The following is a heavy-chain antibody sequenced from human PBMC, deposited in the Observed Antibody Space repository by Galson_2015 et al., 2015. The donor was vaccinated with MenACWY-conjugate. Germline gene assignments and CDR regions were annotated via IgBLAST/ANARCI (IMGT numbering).Heavy chain of an antibody. J-gene: IGHJ6*02. CDR2: ISSSGSTI. V-gene: IGHV3-48*03. CDR3: ARDPPTIAVARYYGMYV. CDR1: GFTFSSYE. D-gene: IGHD6-19*01. Sequence: SLRLSCAASGFTFSSYEMNWVRQAPGKGLEWVSYISSSGSTIYYADSVKGRFTISRDNAKNSLYLQMNSLRAEDTAVYYCARDPPTIAVARYYGMYVWGQGTTVTVSS.